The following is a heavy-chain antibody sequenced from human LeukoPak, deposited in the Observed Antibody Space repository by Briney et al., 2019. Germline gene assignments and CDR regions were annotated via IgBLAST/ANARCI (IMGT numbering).Heavy chain of an antibody. V-gene: IGHV3-74*01. CDR2: INSDGSST. CDR3: ARDFRFLEDY. D-gene: IGHD3-3*01. Sequence: GGSLRLSCAASGFTFSSYWMHWVRQAPGKGLVWVSRINSDGSSTTFADSVKGRFTISRDNAKNSVYLQMNRLRAEGTAVYYCARDFRFLEDYWGQGTLVTVSS. CDR1: GFTFSSYW. J-gene: IGHJ4*02.